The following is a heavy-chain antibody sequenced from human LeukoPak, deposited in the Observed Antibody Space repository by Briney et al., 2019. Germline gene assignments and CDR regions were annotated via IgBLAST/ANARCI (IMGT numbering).Heavy chain of an antibody. CDR1: GGSFSGYY. CDR3: ARGSTPMTVRYGGRGGGVDF. J-gene: IGHJ4*02. V-gene: IGHV4-34*01. CDR2: INHSGST. Sequence: SSETLSLTCAVYGGSFSGYYWSWIRQPPGKGLEWIGEINHSGSTNYNPSLKSRVTISVDTSKNQFSLRLISVTAADTDVDYCARGSTPMTVRYGGRGGGVDFWGQGTLVTVSS. D-gene: IGHD4-17*01.